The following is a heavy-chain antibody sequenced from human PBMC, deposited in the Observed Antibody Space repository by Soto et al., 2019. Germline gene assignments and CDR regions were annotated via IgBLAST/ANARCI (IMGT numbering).Heavy chain of an antibody. CDR3: ARARSRDIVVVVAATPGGWFDP. Sequence: SETLSLTCAVYGGSFSGYYWSWIRQPPGKGLEWIGEINHSGSTNYNPSLKSRVTISVDTSKNQFSLKLSSVTAADTAVYYCARARSRDIVVVVAATPGGWFDPWGQGTLVTVSS. CDR2: INHSGST. J-gene: IGHJ5*02. D-gene: IGHD2-15*01. CDR1: GGSFSGYY. V-gene: IGHV4-34*01.